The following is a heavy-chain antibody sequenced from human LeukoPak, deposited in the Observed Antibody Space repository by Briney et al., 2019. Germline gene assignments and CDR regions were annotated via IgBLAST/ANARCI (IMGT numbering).Heavy chain of an antibody. CDR3: ARGPYYSDSGSPEY. CDR2: INPDGSGT. D-gene: IGHD3-10*01. Sequence: GGSLRLSCAASGFTFTNYWMHWVRQAPGKGLVWVSRINPDGSGTRYADSVKGRFTISRDNVRNTVFLQMNGLRAEYTAVYYCARGPYYSDSGSPEYWGQGTLVTVSS. V-gene: IGHV3-74*01. CDR1: GFTFTNYW. J-gene: IGHJ4*02.